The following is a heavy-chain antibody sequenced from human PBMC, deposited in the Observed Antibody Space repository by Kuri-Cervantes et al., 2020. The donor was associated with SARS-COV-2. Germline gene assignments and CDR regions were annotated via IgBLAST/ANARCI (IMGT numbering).Heavy chain of an antibody. CDR2: LSYDGNDE. J-gene: IGHJ6*03. D-gene: IGHD6-13*01. CDR3: ARTGIAADGSKFYYYYFYIDV. CDR1: GFTFSSFA. V-gene: IGHV3-30*04. Sequence: GESLKISCAASGFTFSSFAMHWVRQAPGKGLEWVSVLSYDGNDEYYADSVKGRFTISRDNSKNTMYLQMNSLRAEDTAVYFCARTGIAADGSKFYYYYFYIDVWGKGTTVTVSS.